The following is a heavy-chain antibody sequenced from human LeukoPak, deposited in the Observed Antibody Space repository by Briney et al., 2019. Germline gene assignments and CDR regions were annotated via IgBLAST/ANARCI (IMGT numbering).Heavy chain of an antibody. D-gene: IGHD3-10*01. CDR2: LYDSGST. J-gene: IGHJ5*02. CDR1: GGSISSYY. V-gene: IGHV4-59*08. CDR3: ARRGVLLWFGESANWFDP. Sequence: SETLSLTCTVSGGSISSYYWSWIRQPPGKGLEWIGYLYDSGSTNYNPSLKSRVTISVDTSKNQFSLKLSSVTAADTAVYYCARRGVLLWFGESANWFDPWGQGTLVTVSS.